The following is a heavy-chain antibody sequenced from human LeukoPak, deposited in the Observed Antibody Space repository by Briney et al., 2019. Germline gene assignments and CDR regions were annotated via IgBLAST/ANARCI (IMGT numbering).Heavy chain of an antibody. J-gene: IGHJ4*02. CDR1: GYTLTDYY. CDR2: INPNSGGT. V-gene: IGHV1-2*06. D-gene: IGHD3-22*01. Sequence: ASVKASCKASGYTLTDYYMHWVRQAPGQGLEWMERINPNSGGTNYAQKFQGRVTMTRDTSISTVYMELSRLRSDDTAVYYCARVGYYESSGYYEYWGQGTLVTVSS. CDR3: ARVGYYESSGYYEY.